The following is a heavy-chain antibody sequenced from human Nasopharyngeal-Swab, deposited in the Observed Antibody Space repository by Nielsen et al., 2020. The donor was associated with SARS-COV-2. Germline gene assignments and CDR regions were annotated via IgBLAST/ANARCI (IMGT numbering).Heavy chain of an antibody. Sequence: GESLNISCVASGFTFSTYAMSWVRTAPRKGLDWVSAISGSGGSAYYADSVKGRFTISRDNSKNTVYLQMNTLRAEDTAVYYCAKDGRYYASGSHPFDYWGQGTLVTVSS. D-gene: IGHD3-10*01. V-gene: IGHV3-23*01. CDR3: AKDGRYYASGSHPFDY. CDR1: GFTFSTYA. J-gene: IGHJ4*02. CDR2: ISGSGGSA.